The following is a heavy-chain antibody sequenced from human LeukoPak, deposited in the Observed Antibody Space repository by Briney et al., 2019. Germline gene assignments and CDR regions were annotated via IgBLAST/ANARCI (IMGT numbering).Heavy chain of an antibody. D-gene: IGHD1-26*01. CDR3: AREGRIMGATIDY. CDR1: GSTFSSYW. J-gene: IGHJ4*02. Sequence: GGSLSLSYAASGSTFSSYWMHWVRPAPGKGLVWLSRVNTDGRSTSYADSVKGRLTISRDNAKNTMYRQMDSLRAEDKAVYYCAREGRIMGATIDYWGQGALVTVSS. CDR2: VNTDGRST. V-gene: IGHV3-74*01.